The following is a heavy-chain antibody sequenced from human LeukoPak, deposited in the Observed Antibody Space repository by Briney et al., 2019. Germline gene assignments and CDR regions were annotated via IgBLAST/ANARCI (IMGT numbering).Heavy chain of an antibody. CDR2: IYHSGST. CDR1: GYSISSGYY. D-gene: IGHD2-2*01. Sequence: SETLSLTCAVSGYSISSGYYWGWIRQPPGKGLEWIGGIYHSGSTYYNPSLKSRVTISVDTSKNQFSLKLSSVTAADTAVYYCARGRTTPVYNWFDPWGQGTLVTVSS. J-gene: IGHJ5*02. CDR3: ARGRTTPVYNWFDP. V-gene: IGHV4-38-2*01.